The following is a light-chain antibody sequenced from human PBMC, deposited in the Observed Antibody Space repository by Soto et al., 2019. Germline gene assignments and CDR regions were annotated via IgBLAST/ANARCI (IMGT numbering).Light chain of an antibody. Sequence: DIQVTQSPSSLSASVQDRVTITCQTSQDIRKSLNWYQHRPGKAPKLLIYDASWLETGVPSRFSGSGSGTYFTFTIASLQPEDIATYYCQQHADLPLTFGEGTKVEMK. CDR1: QDIRKS. V-gene: IGKV1-33*01. CDR2: DAS. CDR3: QQHADLPLT. J-gene: IGKJ4*01.